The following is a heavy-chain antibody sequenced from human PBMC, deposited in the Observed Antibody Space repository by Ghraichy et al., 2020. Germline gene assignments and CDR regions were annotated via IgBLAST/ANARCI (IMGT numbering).Heavy chain of an antibody. CDR2: IYDNGGT. CDR3: ARETYYYHSSGYYTYYYYGMDV. J-gene: IGHJ6*02. D-gene: IGHD3-22*01. Sequence: SETLSLTCTVSGGSVSSDTYYWSWIRQPPGKGLEWIGYIYDNGGTNYNPSLKSRVTISVDKSKKQFSLKLSSVTAADKAVYYCARETYYYHSSGYYTYYYYGMDVWGQGTTVTVSS. V-gene: IGHV4-61*01. CDR1: GGSVSSDTYY.